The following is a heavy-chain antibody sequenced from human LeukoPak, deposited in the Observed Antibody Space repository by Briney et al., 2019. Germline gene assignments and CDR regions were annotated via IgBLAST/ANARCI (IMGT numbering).Heavy chain of an antibody. J-gene: IGHJ4*02. CDR1: GFTFSDHY. CDR2: TRKKANSCTT. V-gene: IGHV3-72*01. CDR3: ARDNGGSGTFLDY. Sequence: GGTLRLSCAASGFTFSDHYMDWVRQAPGKGLEWVRRTRKKANSCTTEYAASVKGRFTISRDDSKHSLYLQTNTLKTEDTAVYYCARDNGGSGTFLDYWGQGTLVTVSS. D-gene: IGHD3-10*01.